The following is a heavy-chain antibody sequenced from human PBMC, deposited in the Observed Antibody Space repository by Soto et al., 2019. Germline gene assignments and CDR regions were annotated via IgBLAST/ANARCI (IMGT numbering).Heavy chain of an antibody. CDR1: GYRFTSYW. V-gene: IGHV5-51*01. CDR2: IYPGDSDT. J-gene: IGHJ6*02. Sequence: EVQLVQSGAEVKKPGESLKISCKGSGYRFTSYWIGWVRQMPGKGLEWMAIIYPGDSDTRYSPSFQGQVTISADKSISTAYLQWSSLKASDTAMYYCVRHGPDYYYYYGMDVWGQGTTVTVSS. CDR3: VRHGPDYYYYYGMDV.